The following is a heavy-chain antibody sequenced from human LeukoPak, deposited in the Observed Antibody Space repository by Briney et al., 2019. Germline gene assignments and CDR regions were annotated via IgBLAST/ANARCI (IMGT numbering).Heavy chain of an antibody. J-gene: IGHJ4*02. D-gene: IGHD5-24*01. CDR1: GYTFTGYY. Sequence: ASVKVSCKASGYTFTGYYMHWVRQAPGQGLEWMGWINPNSGGTNYAQKFQGRVTMTRDTSTSTVYIELSSLRSEDTAVYYCARGSVWEMANYGDYWGQGTLVTVSS. CDR2: INPNSGGT. CDR3: ARGSVWEMANYGDY. V-gene: IGHV1-2*02.